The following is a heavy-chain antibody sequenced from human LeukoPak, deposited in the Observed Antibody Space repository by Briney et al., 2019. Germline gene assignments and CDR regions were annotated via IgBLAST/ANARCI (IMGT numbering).Heavy chain of an antibody. Sequence: GGALRLSCATSGFTFDDFGMAWVRQVPGKGPEGVSGINWNGETIAYRDSVKGRLTMARDSARRSVYLQMNSLSDEDTALYYCAKEKGANWDPFDYWGRGTLVIVSS. CDR2: INWNGETI. V-gene: IGHV3-20*04. D-gene: IGHD7-27*01. CDR1: GFTFDDFG. CDR3: AKEKGANWDPFDY. J-gene: IGHJ4*02.